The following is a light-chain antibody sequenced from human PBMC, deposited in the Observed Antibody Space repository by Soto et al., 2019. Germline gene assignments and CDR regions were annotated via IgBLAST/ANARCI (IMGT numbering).Light chain of an antibody. J-gene: IGKJ2*01. CDR1: EFLSSSY. CDR3: QQQGT. V-gene: IGKV3-20*01. Sequence: EIVLTQSPGTLSLSPGERATLSCRASEFLSSSYLVWYQQKPGQAPRLLIYAASRRAPGIPDRFSGSGSATEYTLTINTLEPEDFEVYYCQQQGTFGQGTKLEIK. CDR2: AAS.